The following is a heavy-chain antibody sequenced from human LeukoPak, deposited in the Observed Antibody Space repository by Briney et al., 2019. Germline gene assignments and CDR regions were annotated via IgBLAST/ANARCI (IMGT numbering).Heavy chain of an antibody. CDR3: AKENGYYDSSGYYLDYFDY. V-gene: IGHV3-53*01. D-gene: IGHD3-22*01. CDR1: GFTVSNNY. Sequence: GGSLRLSCAASGFTVSNNYITWVCQAPGKGLEWVSVIHSGGSTYYADSVKGRFTISRDISKNTLYLQMNSLRAEDTAVYYCAKENGYYDSSGYYLDYFDYWGQGTLVTVSS. CDR2: IHSGGST. J-gene: IGHJ4*02.